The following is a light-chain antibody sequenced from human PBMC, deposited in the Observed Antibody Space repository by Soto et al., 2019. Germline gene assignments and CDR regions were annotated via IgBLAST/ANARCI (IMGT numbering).Light chain of an antibody. J-gene: IGKJ1*01. Sequence: EIVMMQSPATLSVSPGERATLSCRASQSLSSSLAWYQQKPGQAPRLLIYDASTRATDIPARFSGSGSGTEFTLTISSLQPEDSAVYYCLQYFRWRTFGQGTKVEIK. CDR2: DAS. V-gene: IGKV3-15*01. CDR3: LQYFRWRT. CDR1: QSLSSS.